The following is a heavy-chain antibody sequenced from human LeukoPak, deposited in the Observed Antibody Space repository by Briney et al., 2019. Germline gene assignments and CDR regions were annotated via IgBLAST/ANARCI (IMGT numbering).Heavy chain of an antibody. Sequence: GGSLRLSCTASGFTFGDYAMSWFRQAPGKGLEWVGFIRSKAYGGTTEYAASVKGRFTISRDDSKSIAYLQMNSLKTEDTAVYYCTREEYSSGWYETWRGVKVAEYGMDVWGRGTTVTVSS. D-gene: IGHD6-19*01. CDR3: TREEYSSGWYETWRGVKVAEYGMDV. J-gene: IGHJ6*02. V-gene: IGHV3-49*03. CDR1: GFTFGDYA. CDR2: IRSKAYGGTT.